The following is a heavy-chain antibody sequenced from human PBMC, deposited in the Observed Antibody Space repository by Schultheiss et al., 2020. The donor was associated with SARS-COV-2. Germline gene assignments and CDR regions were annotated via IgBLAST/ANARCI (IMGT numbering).Heavy chain of an antibody. CDR1: GFTFSSYW. D-gene: IGHD6-19*01. V-gene: IGHV3-21*01. Sequence: LKISCAASGFTFSSYWMHWVRQAPGKGLVWVSSISSSSSYIYYADSVKGRFTISRDNAKNSLYLQMNSLRAEDTAVYYCARNSVAGPNWFDPWGQGTLVTVAS. CDR3: ARNSVAGPNWFDP. CDR2: ISSSSSYI. J-gene: IGHJ5*02.